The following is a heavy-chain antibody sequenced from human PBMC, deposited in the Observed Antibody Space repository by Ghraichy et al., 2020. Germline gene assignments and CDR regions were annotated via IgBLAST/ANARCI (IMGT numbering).Heavy chain of an antibody. Sequence: GESLNISCTASGFTFSNYAMHWVRQAPGKGLEWVVVISYDGSNKYYADSVKGRFTISRDNSKNTLYLQMNSLRAEDTAVYYCARDDKDRSGYSPDYWGQGTLVTVSS. CDR1: GFTFSNYA. CDR3: ARDDKDRSGYSPDY. J-gene: IGHJ4*02. V-gene: IGHV3-30-3*01. D-gene: IGHD3-22*01. CDR2: ISYDGSNK.